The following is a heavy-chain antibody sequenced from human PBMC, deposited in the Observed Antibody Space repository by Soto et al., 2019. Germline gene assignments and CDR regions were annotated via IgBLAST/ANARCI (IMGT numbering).Heavy chain of an antibody. CDR3: ARRQWAATNWFDP. J-gene: IGHJ5*02. CDR1: GYSFTSYW. D-gene: IGHD6-19*01. Sequence: GESLKISCKGPGYSFTSYWIGWVRQMPGKGLEWMGIIYPGDSDTRYSPSFQGQVTISADKSISTAYLQWSSLKASDTAMYYCARRQWAATNWFDPWGQGTLVTVSS. V-gene: IGHV5-51*01. CDR2: IYPGDSDT.